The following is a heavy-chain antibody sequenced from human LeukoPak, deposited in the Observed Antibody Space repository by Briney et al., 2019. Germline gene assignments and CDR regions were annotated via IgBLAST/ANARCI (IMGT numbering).Heavy chain of an antibody. V-gene: IGHV4-61*01. D-gene: IGHD3-16*02. CDR2: IYYSGST. J-gene: IGHJ4*02. CDR3: ARAITFGGVINFDY. Sequence: SETLSLTCTVSGGSISSSSYYWSWIRQPPGKGLEWIGYIYYSGSTNYNPSLKSRVTISVDTSKNQFSLKLSSVTAADTAVYYCARAITFGGVINFDYWGQGTLVTVSS. CDR1: GGSISSSSYY.